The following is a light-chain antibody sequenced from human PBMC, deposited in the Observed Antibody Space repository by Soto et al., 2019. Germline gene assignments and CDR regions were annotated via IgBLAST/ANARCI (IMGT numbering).Light chain of an antibody. J-gene: IGKJ1*01. CDR3: QQSYSLPWT. CDR1: QSICTY. CDR2: AAS. Sequence: DIQLTQSPSSLSASVGDRFTITCRARQSICTYLNWYQHKPGKAPNLLISAASNLQSGVPSRFSGSGSGTDFTLTISSMHPEDFATYYCQQSYSLPWTFGQGTNVEIK. V-gene: IGKV1-39*01.